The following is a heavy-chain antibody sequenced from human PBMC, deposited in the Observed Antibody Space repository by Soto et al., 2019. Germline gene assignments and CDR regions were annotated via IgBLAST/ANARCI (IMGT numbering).Heavy chain of an antibody. CDR2: INHSGST. CDR3: ARGPAVVAAIYYYYGMDV. Sequence: SETLSLTCAVYGGSFSGYYWSWIRQPPGKGLEWIGEINHSGSTNYNPSLKSRVTISVDTSKNQFSLKLSSVTAADTAVYYCARGPAVVAAIYYYYGMDVWGQGTTVTVSS. V-gene: IGHV4-34*01. D-gene: IGHD2-15*01. J-gene: IGHJ6*02. CDR1: GGSFSGYY.